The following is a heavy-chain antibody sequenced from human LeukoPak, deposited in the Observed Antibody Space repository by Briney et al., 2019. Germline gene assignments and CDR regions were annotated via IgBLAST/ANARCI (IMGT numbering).Heavy chain of an antibody. Sequence: GGSLRLSCAVSGFTVSRNYMSWVRQAPGKGLEWVSVIYSGGSTYYADSVKDRFTISRDNSKNTLYLQMNSLRAEDTAVYYCANSNPRRGIQLAFDYWGQGTLVTVSS. J-gene: IGHJ4*02. CDR1: GFTVSRNY. CDR2: IYSGGST. V-gene: IGHV3-53*01. CDR3: ANSNPRRGIQLAFDY. D-gene: IGHD5-18*01.